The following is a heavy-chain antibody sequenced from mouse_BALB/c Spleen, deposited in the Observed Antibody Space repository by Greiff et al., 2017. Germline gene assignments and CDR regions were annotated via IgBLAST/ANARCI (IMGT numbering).Heavy chain of an antibody. D-gene: IGHD1-1*01. V-gene: IGHV14-4*02. Sequence: EVQLQQSGAELVRSGASVKLSCTASGFNIKDYYMHWVKQRPEQGLEWIGWIDPENGDTEYAPKFQGKATMTADTSSNTAYLQLSSLTSEDTAVYYCNAWDYYVSSAWFAYWGQGTLVTVSA. J-gene: IGHJ3*01. CDR3: NAWDYYVSSAWFAY. CDR2: IDPENGDT. CDR1: GFNIKDYY.